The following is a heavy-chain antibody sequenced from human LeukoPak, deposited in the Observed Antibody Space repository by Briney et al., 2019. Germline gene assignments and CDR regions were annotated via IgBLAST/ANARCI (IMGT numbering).Heavy chain of an antibody. Sequence: PGGSLRLSRAASGFTFSSYTMNWVRQAPGKGLEWISYISNSSNTIYYADSAKGRFTISRDNAKNSLFLQMNSLRVEDTAMYYCATTEFLDHWGQGTLVTVSS. CDR2: ISNSSNTI. J-gene: IGHJ4*02. CDR1: GFTFSSYT. CDR3: ATTEFLDH. D-gene: IGHD3-10*01. V-gene: IGHV3-48*01.